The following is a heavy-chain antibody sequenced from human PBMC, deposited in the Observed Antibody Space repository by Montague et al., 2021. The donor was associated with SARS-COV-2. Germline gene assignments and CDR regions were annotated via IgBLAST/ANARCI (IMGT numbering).Heavy chain of an antibody. CDR1: GFTFSSYA. CDR2: ISYDGSNK. CDR3: AAEMATISAPLDY. D-gene: IGHD5-24*01. Sequence: SLRLSCAASGFTFSSYAMHWVRQAPGKGLEWVAVISYDGSNKYYADSVKGRFTISRDNSKNTLYLQMNSLRAEDTAVYYCAAEMATISAPLDYWGQGILVTVSS. J-gene: IGHJ4*02. V-gene: IGHV3-30*04.